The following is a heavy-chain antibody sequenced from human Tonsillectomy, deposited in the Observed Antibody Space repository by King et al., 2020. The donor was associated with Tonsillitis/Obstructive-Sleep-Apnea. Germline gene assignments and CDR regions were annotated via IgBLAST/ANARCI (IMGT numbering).Heavy chain of an antibody. CDR1: GFSFSVYS. CDR2: LSGSSNYI. CDR3: ARVPPAMLYFYMDV. D-gene: IGHD2-2*01. Sequence: VQLVESGGGLVKPGGSLRLSCAASGFSFSVYSMNWVRQAPGKGLEWVSSLSGSSNYISYGDSVKGRFTISRDNAKNSLYLQMNSLRAEDTALYYCARVPPAMLYFYMDVWGNGATVTVSS. V-gene: IGHV3-21*01. J-gene: IGHJ6*03.